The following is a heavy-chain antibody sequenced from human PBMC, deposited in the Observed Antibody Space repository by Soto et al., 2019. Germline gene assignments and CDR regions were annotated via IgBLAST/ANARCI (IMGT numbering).Heavy chain of an antibody. CDR3: VREDIYYETWSVGYSYGHGANWFDP. CDR1: GYTFISYG. CDR2: IGAYNGKT. Sequence: QVQLVQSGAEVKKPGASVKVSCKTSGYTFISYGISWVRQAPGQGPEWMGWIGAYNGKTNYAQKFQGRLTLTTDTSTSTAYMELRSLRYDDTAVYYCVREDIYYETWSVGYSYGHGANWFDPWGQGTLVTVSS. J-gene: IGHJ5*02. D-gene: IGHD5-18*01. V-gene: IGHV1-18*01.